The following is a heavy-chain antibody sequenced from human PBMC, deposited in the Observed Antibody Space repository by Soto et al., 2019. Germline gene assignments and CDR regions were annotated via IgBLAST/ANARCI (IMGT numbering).Heavy chain of an antibody. Sequence: ETLSLTCAVYGGSFSGYYWSWIRQPPGKGLEWIGEINHSGSTNYNPSLKSRVTISVDTSKNQFSLKLSSVTAADTAVYYCARMKRITMIVVVITEFYDYWGQGTLVTVSS. V-gene: IGHV4-34*01. CDR1: GGSFSGYY. CDR2: INHSGST. CDR3: ARMKRITMIVVVITEFYDY. J-gene: IGHJ4*02. D-gene: IGHD3-22*01.